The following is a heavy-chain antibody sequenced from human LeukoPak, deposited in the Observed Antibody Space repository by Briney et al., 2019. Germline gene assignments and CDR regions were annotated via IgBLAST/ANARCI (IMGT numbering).Heavy chain of an antibody. CDR3: ARDRGSSRHEATAEYYYYYMDV. CDR1: GGTFSTYA. CDR2: IIPIFGTA. V-gene: IGHV1-69*01. Sequence: ASVKVSCKASGGTFSTYAISWVRQAPGQGLEWMGGIIPIFGTANYAQKFQGRVTITADESTSTAYMELSSLRSEDTAVYYCARDRGSSRHEATAEYYYYYMDVWGKGTTVTVSS. J-gene: IGHJ6*03. D-gene: IGHD6-13*01.